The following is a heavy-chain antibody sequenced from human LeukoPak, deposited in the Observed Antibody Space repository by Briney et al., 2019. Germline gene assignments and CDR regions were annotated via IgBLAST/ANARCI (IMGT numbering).Heavy chain of an antibody. CDR2: MNPNSGNT. V-gene: IGHV1-8*01. Sequence: ASVKVSCKASGYTFTSYDINWVRQATGQGLEWMGCMNPNSGNTGYAQKFQGRVTMTRNTSISTAYMELSSLRSEDTAVYYCARGPRYCSSTSCYWGRDYWGQGTLVTVSS. J-gene: IGHJ4*02. CDR1: GYTFTSYD. CDR3: ARGPRYCSSTSCYWGRDY. D-gene: IGHD2-2*01.